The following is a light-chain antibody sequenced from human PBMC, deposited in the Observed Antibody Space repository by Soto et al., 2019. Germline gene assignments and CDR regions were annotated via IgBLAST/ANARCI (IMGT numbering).Light chain of an antibody. CDR3: CSYAGSTTL. J-gene: IGLJ2*01. V-gene: IGLV2-23*01. CDR2: EGS. CDR1: SSDVGSYNL. Sequence: ALTQPASVSGSPGQSITISCTGTSSDVGSYNLVSWYQHHPGTAPKLMIYEGSKRPSGVSNRFSGSKSGNTASLTISGLQAEDEADYHCCSYAGSTTLFGGGTKLTVL.